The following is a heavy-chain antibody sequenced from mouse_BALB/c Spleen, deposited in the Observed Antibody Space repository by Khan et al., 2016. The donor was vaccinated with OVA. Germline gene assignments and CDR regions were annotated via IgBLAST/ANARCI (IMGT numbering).Heavy chain of an antibody. D-gene: IGHD1-1*01. CDR3: ARDFHYYGSRGAMDN. J-gene: IGHJ4*01. Sequence: QVQLKQSGAELARPGASVKMSCKASGYTFTSYTMHWVKQRPGQGLEWIGYIIPSTVYTNYNQKFKDKATLTADKSSSTAYMQLGSLTSEDSAVYYCARDFHYYGSRGAMDNWGQGTSVTVSS. CDR2: IIPSTVYT. CDR1: GYTFTSYT. V-gene: IGHV1-4*01.